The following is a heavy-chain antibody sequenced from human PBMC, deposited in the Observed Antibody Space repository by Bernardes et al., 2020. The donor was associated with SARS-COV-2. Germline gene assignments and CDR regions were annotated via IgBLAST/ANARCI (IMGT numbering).Heavy chain of an antibody. CDR3: VREDSSSYYYYGMDV. V-gene: IGHV3-48*01. D-gene: IGHD6-13*01. CDR2: ISSSSSTI. J-gene: IGHJ6*02. CDR1: GFTFSSYS. Sequence: GVLRLSCAASGFTFSSYSMNWVRQAPGKGLEWVSYISSSSSTIYYADSVKGRFTISRDNAKNSLYLQMNSLRAEDTAVYYCVREDSSSYYYYGMDVWGQGTTVTVSS.